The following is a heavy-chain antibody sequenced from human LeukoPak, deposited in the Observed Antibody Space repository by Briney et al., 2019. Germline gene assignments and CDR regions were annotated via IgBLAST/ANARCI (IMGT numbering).Heavy chain of an antibody. J-gene: IGHJ4*02. CDR2: ISSSSSTI. D-gene: IGHD1-26*01. CDR3: ARNQIVGATGFDY. V-gene: IGHV3-48*04. Sequence: GGSLRLSCAASGFTFSSYSMNWVRQAPGKGLEWVSYISSSSSTIHYADSVKGRFTISRDNAKNSLYLQMNSLRAEDTAVYYCARNQIVGATGFDYWGQGTLVTVSS. CDR1: GFTFSSYS.